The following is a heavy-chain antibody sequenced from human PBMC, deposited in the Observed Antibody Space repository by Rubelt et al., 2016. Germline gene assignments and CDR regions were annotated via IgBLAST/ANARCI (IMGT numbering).Heavy chain of an antibody. CDR1: GGSISSSSYY. V-gene: IGHV4-39*01. D-gene: IGHD1-26*01. CDR3: ARRSGSYYYYAMDV. J-gene: IGHJ6*02. Sequence: QLQLQESGPGLVKPSETLALTCIVSGGSISSSSYYWDWIRQPPGKGLAWIGSLYYSGSTYYSPSLKSRVTISVDTSKNQFSLNQTSVTAADTAVYYCARRSGSYYYYAMDVWGQGTTVTVSS. CDR2: LYYSGST.